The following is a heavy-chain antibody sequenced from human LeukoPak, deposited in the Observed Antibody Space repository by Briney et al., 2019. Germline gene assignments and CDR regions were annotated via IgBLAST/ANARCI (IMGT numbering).Heavy chain of an antibody. CDR3: ARFQQLDAFDI. CDR1: GFTVSSNY. Sequence: GGSLRLSCAASGFTVSSNYMSWVRQAPGKGLEWVSYISSSSSTIYYADSVKGRFTISRDNAKNSLYLQMNSLRAEDTAVYYCARFQQLDAFDIWGQGTMVTVSS. D-gene: IGHD6-13*01. CDR2: ISSSSSTI. J-gene: IGHJ3*02. V-gene: IGHV3-48*04.